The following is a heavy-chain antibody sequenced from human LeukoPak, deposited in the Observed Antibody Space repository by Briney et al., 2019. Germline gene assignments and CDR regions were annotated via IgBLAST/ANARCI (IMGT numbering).Heavy chain of an antibody. J-gene: IGHJ5*02. CDR3: ARGGIAVAGGPNWFDP. D-gene: IGHD6-19*01. V-gene: IGHV4-34*01. Sequence: PSETLSLTCAVYGGSFSGYYWSWIRQPPGKGLEWIGEINHSGSTNYNPSLKSRVTISVDTSKNQFSLKLSSATAADTAVYYCARGGIAVAGGPNWFDPWGQGTLVTVSS. CDR1: GGSFSGYY. CDR2: INHSGST.